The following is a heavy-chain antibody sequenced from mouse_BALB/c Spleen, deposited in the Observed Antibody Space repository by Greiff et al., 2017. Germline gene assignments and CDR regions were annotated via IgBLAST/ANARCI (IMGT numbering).Heavy chain of an antibody. J-gene: IGHJ3*01. CDR2: IDPETGGT. CDR1: GYTFTDYE. CDR3: TKTASKAFAY. Sequence: QVQLQQSGAELVRPGASVTLSCKASGYTFTDYEMHWVKQTPVHGLEWIGAIDPETGGTSYTQKFKGKATLTADKSSSTAYMELRSLTSEDSAVYYCTKTASKAFAYWGQGTLVTVSA. D-gene: IGHD6-1*01. V-gene: IGHV1-15*01.